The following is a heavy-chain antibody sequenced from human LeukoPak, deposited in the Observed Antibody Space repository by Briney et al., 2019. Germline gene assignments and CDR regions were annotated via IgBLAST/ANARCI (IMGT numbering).Heavy chain of an antibody. CDR1: GFTFSSYA. J-gene: IGHJ4*02. D-gene: IGHD3-22*01. Sequence: PGGSLRLSCAASGFTFSSYAMSWGRQAPGKGLEWVSAISGSGGSTYYADSVKGRFTISRDNSKNTLYLQMNSLRAEDTAVYYCAKDLGESGEYYYDSSGSDYWGQGTLVTVSS. CDR3: AKDLGESGEYYYDSSGSDY. V-gene: IGHV3-23*01. CDR2: ISGSGGST.